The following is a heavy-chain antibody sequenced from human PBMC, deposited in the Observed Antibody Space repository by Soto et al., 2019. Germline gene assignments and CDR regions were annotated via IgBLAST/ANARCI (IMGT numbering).Heavy chain of an antibody. J-gene: IGHJ4*02. D-gene: IGHD1-1*01. Sequence: SETLSLTCTVSGGSISSSSYYWNWIRHPPGKGLEWIGYIYYSGSTNYNPSLKSRVTISVDTSKNQFSLKLSSVTAADTAVYYWARARSGIPFDYWGQGTLVTVSS. V-gene: IGHV4-61*01. CDR3: ARARSGIPFDY. CDR1: GGSISSSSYY. CDR2: IYYSGST.